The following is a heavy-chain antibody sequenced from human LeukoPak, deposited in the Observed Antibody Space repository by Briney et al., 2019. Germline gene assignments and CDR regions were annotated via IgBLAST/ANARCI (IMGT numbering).Heavy chain of an antibody. CDR1: GFSIRNYD. J-gene: IGHJ6*03. CDR3: ARDPAVDGDYDHYMDV. D-gene: IGHD4-17*01. CDR2: ISQSGGTT. V-gene: IGHV3-23*01. Sequence: PGGSLRLSCTASGFSIRNYDMNWVRQSPGKGLEWVSTISQSGGTTYYADSVKGRFTISRDNSKNTLYLQMNSLRAEDTVVYYCARDPAVDGDYDHYMDVWGKGTTVTVSS.